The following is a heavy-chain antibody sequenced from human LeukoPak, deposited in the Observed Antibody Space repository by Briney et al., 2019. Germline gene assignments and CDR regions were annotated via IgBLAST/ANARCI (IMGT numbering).Heavy chain of an antibody. D-gene: IGHD2-2*01. V-gene: IGHV3-23*01. CDR2: ISGSGGST. J-gene: IGHJ6*03. CDR1: GFTFSSYA. Sequence: GGSLRLSCAASGFTFSSYAMSWVRQAPGKGLEWVSAISGSGGSTYYADSVKGRFTISRDNAKNSLYLQMNSLRAEDTAVYYCARGRPSLGYCSSTSCSPSVYYYYYMDVWGKGTTVTVSS. CDR3: ARGRPSLGYCSSTSCSPSVYYYYYMDV.